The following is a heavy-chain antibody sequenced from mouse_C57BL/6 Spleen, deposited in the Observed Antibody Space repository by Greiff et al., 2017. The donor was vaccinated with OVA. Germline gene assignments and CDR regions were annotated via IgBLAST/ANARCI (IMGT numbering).Heavy chain of an antibody. D-gene: IGHD2-4*01. CDR3: ASFYDYDGLFAY. CDR2: ISYDGSN. Sequence: VQLKQSGPGLVKPSQSLSLTCSVTGYSITSGYYWNWIRQFPGNKLEWMGYISYDGSNNYNPSLKNRISITRATSKNQFFLKLNSVTTEDTATYYCASFYDYDGLFAYWGQGTLVTVSA. CDR1: GYSITSGYY. J-gene: IGHJ3*01. V-gene: IGHV3-6*01.